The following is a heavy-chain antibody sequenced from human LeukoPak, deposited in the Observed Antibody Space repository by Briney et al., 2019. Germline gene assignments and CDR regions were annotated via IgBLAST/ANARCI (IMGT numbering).Heavy chain of an antibody. J-gene: IGHJ4*02. CDR2: ISAYNGHT. V-gene: IGHV1-18*01. Sequence: ASVKVSCKASGYTFSGYGVTWVRQAPGQGLECVGWISAYNGHTNYAQTLQGRVTMTTDTSTRTAHMELRSLRSDGSAVYYCARAGSSEWPPVSFDYWGQGSLVTVSS. CDR1: GYTFSGYG. CDR3: ARAGSSEWPPVSFDY. D-gene: IGHD3-10*01.